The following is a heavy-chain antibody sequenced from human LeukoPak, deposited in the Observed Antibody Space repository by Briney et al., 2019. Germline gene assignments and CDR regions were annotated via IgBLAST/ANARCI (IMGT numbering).Heavy chain of an antibody. V-gene: IGHV3-23*01. CDR2: ISGSGGST. D-gene: IGHD3-10*01. CDR1: GFTFSSYA. Sequence: GGSLRLSCAASGFTFSSYAMSWVRQAPGKGLEWVSAISGSGGSTYCADSVKGRFTISRDNSKNTLYLQMNSLRAEDTAVYYCAKDGVYYGSGSYDYWGQGTLVTVSS. J-gene: IGHJ4*02. CDR3: AKDGVYYGSGSYDY.